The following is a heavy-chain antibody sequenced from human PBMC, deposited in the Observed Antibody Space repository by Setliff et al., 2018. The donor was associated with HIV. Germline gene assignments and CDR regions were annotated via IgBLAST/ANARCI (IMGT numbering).Heavy chain of an antibody. V-gene: IGHV3-21*04. CDR1: GFTFSTYS. CDR2: ISSNIIYI. Sequence: LSLTCTVSGFTFSTYSMNWVRQAPGKGLEWISSISSNIIYIYYADSVRGRFTISRDNAKNSLYLQMNSLRVEDTAVYYCARWRWEQSEFDHWGQGNQVTVSS. D-gene: IGHD1-1*01. CDR3: ARWRWEQSEFDH. J-gene: IGHJ4*02.